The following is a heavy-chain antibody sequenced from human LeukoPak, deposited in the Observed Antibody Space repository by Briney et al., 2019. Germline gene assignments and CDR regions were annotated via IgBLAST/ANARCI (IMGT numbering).Heavy chain of an antibody. CDR3: ARNGQWFDAFDI. D-gene: IGHD3-22*01. V-gene: IGHV1-46*01. Sequence: ASVKVSCKASGGTFSSYAISWARQAPGQGLEWMGIINPSGGSTSYAQKFQGRVTMTRDMSTSTVYMELSSLRSEDTAVYYCARNGQWFDAFDIWGQGTMVTVSS. CDR1: GGTFSSYA. CDR2: INPSGGST. J-gene: IGHJ3*02.